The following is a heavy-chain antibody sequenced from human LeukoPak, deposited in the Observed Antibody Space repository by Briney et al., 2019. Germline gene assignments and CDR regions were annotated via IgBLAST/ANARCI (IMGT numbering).Heavy chain of an antibody. CDR1: GFTFSSYA. J-gene: IGHJ4*02. CDR2: ASGSGGST. D-gene: IGHD4-23*01. CDR3: AKDLGSVVTPPSLDS. V-gene: IGHV3-23*01. Sequence: PGGSLRLSCAASGFTFSSYAMSWVRQAPGKGLEWVSAASGSGGSTYYADSVKGRFTISRDKSKNTLYLQMNSLRAEDTAVYYCAKDLGSVVTPPSLDSWGQGTLVTVSS.